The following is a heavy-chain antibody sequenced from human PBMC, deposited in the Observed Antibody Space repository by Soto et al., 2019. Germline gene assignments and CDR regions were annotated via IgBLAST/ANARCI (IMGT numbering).Heavy chain of an antibody. CDR2: IIPILGIA. J-gene: IGHJ5*02. Sequence: QVQLVQSGAEVKXPGSSVKVSCKASGGTFSSYTISWVRQAPGQGLEWMGRIIPILGIANYAQKFQGRVTITADKSTSTAYMELSSLRSEDTAVYYCAREGYNDSTYNWFDPWGQGTLVTVSS. CDR1: GGTFSSYT. V-gene: IGHV1-69*08. CDR3: AREGYNDSTYNWFDP. D-gene: IGHD3-22*01.